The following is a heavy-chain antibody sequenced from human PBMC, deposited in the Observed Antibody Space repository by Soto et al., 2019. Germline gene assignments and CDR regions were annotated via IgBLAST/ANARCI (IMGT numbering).Heavy chain of an antibody. D-gene: IGHD6-13*01. CDR2: IYHSGST. CDR3: ARGSLSSSWYYYYGMDV. CDR1: GGSISSGGYS. V-gene: IGHV4-30-2*01. J-gene: IGHJ6*02. Sequence: PSETLSLTCAVSGGSISSGGYSWSWIRQPPGKGLEWIGYIYHSGSTYYNPSLKSRVTISVDRSKNQFSLKLSSVTAADTAVYYRARGSLSSSWYYYYGMDVWGQGTTVTVSS.